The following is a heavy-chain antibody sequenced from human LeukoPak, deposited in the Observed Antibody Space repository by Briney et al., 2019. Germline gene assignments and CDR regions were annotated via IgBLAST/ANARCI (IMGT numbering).Heavy chain of an antibody. CDR3: ARDLYGDYSHY. CDR1: GFTFSSYS. Sequence: GGSLRLSCAASGFTFSSYSMNWVRQAPGKGLEWVSSISSSSSYTYYADSVKGRFTISRDNAKNSLYLQMNSLRAEDTAVYYCARDLYGDYSHYWGQGTLVTVSS. J-gene: IGHJ4*02. V-gene: IGHV3-21*01. CDR2: ISSSSSYT. D-gene: IGHD4-17*01.